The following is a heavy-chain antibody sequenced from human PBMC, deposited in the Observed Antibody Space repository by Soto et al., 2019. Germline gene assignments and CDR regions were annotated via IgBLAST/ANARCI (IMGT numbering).Heavy chain of an antibody. V-gene: IGHV4-59*08. CDR3: AGFYCSGGSCYLDAFDI. D-gene: IGHD2-15*01. J-gene: IGHJ3*02. Sequence: SETLSLTCTVSGGSISSYYWSWIRQPPGKGLEWIGYIYYSGSTNYNPSLKSRVTISVDTSKNQFSLKLSSVTAADTAVYYCAGFYCSGGSCYLDAFDIWGQGTMVTVSS. CDR2: IYYSGST. CDR1: GGSISSYY.